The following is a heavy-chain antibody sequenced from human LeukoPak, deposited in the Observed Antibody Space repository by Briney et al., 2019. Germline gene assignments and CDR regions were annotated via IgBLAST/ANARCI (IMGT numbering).Heavy chain of an antibody. J-gene: IGHJ3*02. CDR3: ARGWQWLLRRGAFDI. Sequence: SETLSLTCAVYGGSFSGYYWSWIRQPPGKGLEWIGEINHSGSINYNPSLKSRVTISVDTSKNQFSLKLSSVTAADTAVYYCARGWQWLLRRGAFDIWGQGTMVTVSS. V-gene: IGHV4-34*01. CDR1: GGSFSGYY. CDR2: INHSGSI. D-gene: IGHD6-19*01.